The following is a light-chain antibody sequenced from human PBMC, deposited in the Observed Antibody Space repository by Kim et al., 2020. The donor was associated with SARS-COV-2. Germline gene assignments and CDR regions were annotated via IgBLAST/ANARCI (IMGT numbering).Light chain of an antibody. CDR1: QDISNY. Sequence: DIQMTQSPSSLSASVGDRVTITCQASQDISNYLNWYQQKPGKAPKLLIYDASNLETGVPSRFSGSGSGTDFTFTISSLQPEDIATYYYQQYDRFGPGTKVDIK. CDR2: DAS. CDR3: QQYDR. V-gene: IGKV1-33*01. J-gene: IGKJ3*01.